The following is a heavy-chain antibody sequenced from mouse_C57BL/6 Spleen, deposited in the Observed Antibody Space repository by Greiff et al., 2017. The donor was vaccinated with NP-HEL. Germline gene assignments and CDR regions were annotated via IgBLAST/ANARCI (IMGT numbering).Heavy chain of an antibody. J-gene: IGHJ1*03. D-gene: IGHD2-4*01. CDR2: ILPSIGRT. V-gene: IGHV15-2*01. Sequence: QVQLQQSGSELRSPGSSVKLSCKDFDSEVFPIAYMSWVRQKPGHGFEWIGGILPSIGRTIYGEKFEDKATLDADTLSNTAYLELNSLTSEDSAIYYCARCKAKEGDDYDWYFDVWGTGTTVTVSS. CDR1: DSEVFPIAY. CDR3: ARCKAKEGDDYDWYFDV.